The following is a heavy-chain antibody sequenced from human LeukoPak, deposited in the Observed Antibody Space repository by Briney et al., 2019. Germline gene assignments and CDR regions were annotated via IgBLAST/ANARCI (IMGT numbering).Heavy chain of an antibody. CDR3: ARVKRITMVRGVISGMDV. CDR1: GYTFTSYG. V-gene: IGHV1-18*04. D-gene: IGHD3-10*01. CDR2: ISAYNGNT. Sequence: ASVKLSRKASGYTFTSYGISWVRQAPGQGLEWMGWISAYNGNTNYAQKLQGRVTMTTDTSTSTAYMELRSLRSDDTAVYYCARVKRITMVRGVISGMDVWGKGTTVTISS. J-gene: IGHJ6*04.